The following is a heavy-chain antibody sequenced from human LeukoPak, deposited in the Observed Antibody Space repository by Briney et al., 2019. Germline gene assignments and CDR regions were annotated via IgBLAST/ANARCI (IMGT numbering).Heavy chain of an antibody. CDR2: IKGSAPTT. V-gene: IGHV3-23*01. CDR3: AKAGYYDSRNWFDP. D-gene: IGHD3-22*01. Sequence: GGSLRLSCAVSGFIFSNYAMNWVRQGPGKGLEWVSSIKGSAPTTYYAASVKGRFTIFRDNSKNTLYLQMNSLRAEDTAVYYCAKAGYYDSRNWFDPWGQGTLVTVSS. J-gene: IGHJ5*02. CDR1: GFIFSNYA.